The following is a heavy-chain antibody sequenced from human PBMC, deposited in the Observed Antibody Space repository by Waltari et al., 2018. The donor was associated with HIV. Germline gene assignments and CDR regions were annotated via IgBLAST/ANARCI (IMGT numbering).Heavy chain of an antibody. CDR1: GFTFSSYA. CDR3: ARERFGSSYFGY. J-gene: IGHJ4*02. CDR2: ISSTGTTR. Sequence: EVQLVESGGGLVQPGGSLRLSCAASGFTFSSYAMNWVRQAPRKGLEWVSYISSTGTTRNYADSVKGRFTISRDNAKNLLYLQMSGLRAEDTAVYFCARERFGSSYFGYWGQGTLVTVSS. D-gene: IGHD6-6*01. V-gene: IGHV3-48*03.